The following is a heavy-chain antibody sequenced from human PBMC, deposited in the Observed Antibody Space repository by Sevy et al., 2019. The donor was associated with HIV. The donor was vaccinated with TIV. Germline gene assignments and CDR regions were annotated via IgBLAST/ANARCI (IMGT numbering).Heavy chain of an antibody. Sequence: GGSLRLSCAASGFTFSSYAMSWVRQAPGKGLEWVSAISGSGGSTYYADSVKGRFIISRDNSKNTLYLQMNSLRAEDTAVYYCAKDASRVTMVQGTMDVWGQGTTVTVSS. CDR3: AKDASRVTMVQGTMDV. V-gene: IGHV3-23*01. CDR1: GFTFSSYA. J-gene: IGHJ6*02. D-gene: IGHD3-10*01. CDR2: ISGSGGST.